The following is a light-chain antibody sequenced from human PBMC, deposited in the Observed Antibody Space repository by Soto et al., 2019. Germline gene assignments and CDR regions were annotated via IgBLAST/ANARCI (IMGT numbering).Light chain of an antibody. CDR1: QSISSW. J-gene: IGKJ2*01. V-gene: IGKV1-5*03. CDR2: KAS. CDR3: QQYKSYPYT. Sequence: DIQMTQSPSTLSASVGDRVTITCRASQSISSWLAWYQQKPGKAPKLLIYKASSLESGVPSRFSGSGSGTEVTLTISSLQPHDFATYYCQQYKSYPYTFGQGTKLQIK.